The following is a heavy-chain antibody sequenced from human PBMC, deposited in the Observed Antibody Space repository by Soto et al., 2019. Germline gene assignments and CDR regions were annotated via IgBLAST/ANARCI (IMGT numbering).Heavy chain of an antibody. J-gene: IGHJ5*02. D-gene: IGHD2-15*01. CDR3: ARGHEVVAATPGRRRFDP. CDR2: INPNSGGT. V-gene: IGHV1-2*04. CDR1: GYTFTGYY. Sequence: ASVKVSCKASGYTFTGYYMHWVRQAPGQGLEWMGWINPNSGGTNYAQKFQGWVTMTRDTSISTAYMELSRLRSDDTAVYYCARGHEVVAATPGRRRFDPWGQGTLVTVS.